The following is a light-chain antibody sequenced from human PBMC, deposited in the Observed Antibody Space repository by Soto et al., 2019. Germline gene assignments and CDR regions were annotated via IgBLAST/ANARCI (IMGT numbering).Light chain of an antibody. J-gene: IGKJ5*01. CDR2: DTS. V-gene: IGKV3-20*01. CDR3: QQYGTSEII. Sequence: IVLTQSPGTLSLSPGERATLSCRASQSVSSSYLAWYQQKPGQAPRLLIYDTSSRASGIPDRFSGSGSGTDFTLTISRLETEDFAVFYCQQYGTSEIIFGQGTRLEI. CDR1: QSVSSSY.